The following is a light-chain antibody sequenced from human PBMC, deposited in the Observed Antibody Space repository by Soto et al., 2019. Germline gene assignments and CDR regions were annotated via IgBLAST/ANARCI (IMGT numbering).Light chain of an antibody. Sequence: QSALTQPRSVSGSPGQSVTISCTGTSSDVGGYNFVSWHQQHPGKAPKLMIYDVTKRPSGVPDRFSGSKSGNTASLTISGLQAEDEADYYCCSYAGSYILVFGGGTKLTVL. J-gene: IGLJ3*02. V-gene: IGLV2-11*01. CDR3: CSYAGSYILV. CDR2: DVT. CDR1: SSDVGGYNF.